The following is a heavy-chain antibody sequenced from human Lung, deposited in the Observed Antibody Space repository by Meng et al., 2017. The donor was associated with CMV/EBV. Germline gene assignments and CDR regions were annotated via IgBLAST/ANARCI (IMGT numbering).Heavy chain of an antibody. J-gene: IGHJ4*02. D-gene: IGHD6-6*01. CDR1: GFTFSSYG. Sequence: CAASGFTFSSYGMHWVRQAPGKGLEWVAVIWYDGSNKYYADSVKGRFTISRDNSKNTLYLQMNSLRAEDTAVYYCAKGGQLVPYRLDYWGQGTLVTVSS. CDR2: IWYDGSNK. CDR3: AKGGQLVPYRLDY. V-gene: IGHV3-33*06.